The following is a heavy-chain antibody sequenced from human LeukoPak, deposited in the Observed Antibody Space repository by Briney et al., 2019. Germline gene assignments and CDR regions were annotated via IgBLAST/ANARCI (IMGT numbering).Heavy chain of an antibody. J-gene: IGHJ4*02. V-gene: IGHV4-4*02. Sequence: SGTLSLTCGVSGVSITQTNYWTWVRQPPGKGLEWIGEVNVQGTTNSNPSLMRRATITVHKSETHDSLQLTPVTAAATAVYYWGREGGPYRAMDSSGQGTLVTVSS. CDR2: VNVQGTT. CDR1: GVSITQTNY. CDR3: GREGGPYRAMDS.